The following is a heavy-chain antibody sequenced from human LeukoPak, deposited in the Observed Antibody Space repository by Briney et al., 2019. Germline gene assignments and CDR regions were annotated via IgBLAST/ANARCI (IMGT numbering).Heavy chain of an antibody. Sequence: EASVKVSCKASGYTFTGYYMHWVRQAPGQGLAWMGWINPNSGGTNYAQKFQGRVTMTRDTSISTAYMELSRLRSDDTAVYYCARDWGGYCSSTSCYLYNWFDPWGQGTLVTVSS. CDR2: INPNSGGT. CDR3: ARDWGGYCSSTSCYLYNWFDP. D-gene: IGHD2-2*01. J-gene: IGHJ5*02. V-gene: IGHV1-2*02. CDR1: GYTFTGYY.